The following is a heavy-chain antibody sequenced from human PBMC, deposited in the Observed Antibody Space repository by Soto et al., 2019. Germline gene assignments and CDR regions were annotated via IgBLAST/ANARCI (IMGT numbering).Heavy chain of an antibody. CDR2: IYPADSDT. V-gene: IGHV5-51*01. CDR3: ARLPSISGRYYFEY. D-gene: IGHD1-1*01. Sequence: GDSLKISCTVSGYTFSTYWIGWVRQMPGKGLECMGIIYPADSDTRYSPSFQGQVSISVDQSITTAYLEWSSLKASDSDIYYCARLPSISGRYYFEYWGQGTLVTVSS. J-gene: IGHJ4*02. CDR1: GYTFSTYW.